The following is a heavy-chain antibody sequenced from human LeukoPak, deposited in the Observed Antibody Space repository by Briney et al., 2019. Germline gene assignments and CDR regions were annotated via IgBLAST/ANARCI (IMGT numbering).Heavy chain of an antibody. Sequence: GGSLRLSCAASGFTFSGFAMIWVRRTPGKGLECVSGISGSGDNTLYSDSVKGRFTISRDNSKNTLYLEMNSLRAEDTAIYYCAKMKGHPLPKYYMDVWGKGTTVTVSS. CDR1: GFTFSGFA. CDR3: AKMKGHPLPKYYMDV. CDR2: ISGSGDNT. J-gene: IGHJ6*03. V-gene: IGHV3-23*01.